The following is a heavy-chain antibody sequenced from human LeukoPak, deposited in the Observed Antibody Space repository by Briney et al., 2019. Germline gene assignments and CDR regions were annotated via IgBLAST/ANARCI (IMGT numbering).Heavy chain of an antibody. Sequence: GGSLRLSCAASGFTFSSYGMHWVRQAPGKGLEWVAFIRYDGSNKYYADSVKGRFTISRDNSKNTLYLQMNSLRPEDTAVFYCAKDGRWFGETTYYFDYWGQGTLVTVSS. J-gene: IGHJ4*02. V-gene: IGHV3-30*02. D-gene: IGHD3-10*01. CDR1: GFTFSSYG. CDR2: IRYDGSNK. CDR3: AKDGRWFGETTYYFDY.